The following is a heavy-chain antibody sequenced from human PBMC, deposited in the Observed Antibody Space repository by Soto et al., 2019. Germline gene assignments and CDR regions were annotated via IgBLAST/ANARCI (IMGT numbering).Heavy chain of an antibody. J-gene: IGHJ4*02. CDR1: GFTFSDYY. V-gene: IGHV3-11*06. Sequence: QVQLVESGGGLVKPGGSPRLSCAASGFTFSDYYMNWIRQAPGKGLEWVSYISSSGYTNYADSVKGRFTISRDNAKNSLYLQMNSLRVEDTAVYYCARVDPGMDQWLAIDYWGQGTLVTVSS. CDR3: ARVDPGMDQWLAIDY. CDR2: ISSSGYT. D-gene: IGHD6-19*01.